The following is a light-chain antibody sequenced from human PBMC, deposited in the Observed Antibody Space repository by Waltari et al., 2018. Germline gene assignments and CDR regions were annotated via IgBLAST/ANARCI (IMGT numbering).Light chain of an antibody. CDR1: QSISYSSNNRNY. J-gene: IGKJ2*01. Sequence: DIVLTQSPESLAVSLGERAPINCKSRQSISYSSNNRNYLAWYQQKPGQPPALLIYWASTRESGVPDRFSGSGSGTDFTLTIDSLQAEDVAVYYCHQYYRTPYTFGQGTKLEIK. CDR3: HQYYRTPYT. V-gene: IGKV4-1*01. CDR2: WAS.